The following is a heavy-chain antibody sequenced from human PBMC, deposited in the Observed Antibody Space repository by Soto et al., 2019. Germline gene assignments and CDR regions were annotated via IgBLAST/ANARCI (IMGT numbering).Heavy chain of an antibody. CDR3: VKPLGGATIYG. J-gene: IGHJ4*02. CDR1: GFTFSSYA. D-gene: IGHD1-26*01. Sequence: GGSLRLPCSASGFTFSSYAMHWVRQAPGKGLEYVSAISSNGGSTYYADSVKGRFTISRDNSKNTLYLQMSSLRAEDTAVYYCVKPLGGATIYGWGQGTLVTVSS. CDR2: ISSNGGST. V-gene: IGHV3-64D*08.